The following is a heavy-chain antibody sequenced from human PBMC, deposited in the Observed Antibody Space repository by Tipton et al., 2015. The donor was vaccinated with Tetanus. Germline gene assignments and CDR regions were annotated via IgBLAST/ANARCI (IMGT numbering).Heavy chain of an antibody. CDR1: GVPVSSSNW. J-gene: IGHJ4*02. CDR3: ARGTGDY. D-gene: IGHD1-14*01. Sequence: TLSLTCDVSGVPVSSSNWWSWFRQAPGKGLEGIGEIYYSGSTNYNPSLKSRVTISVDTSKNQFSLKLSSVTAADTAVYYCARGTGDYWGRGTLIPVSS. V-gene: IGHV4-4*02. CDR2: IYYSGST.